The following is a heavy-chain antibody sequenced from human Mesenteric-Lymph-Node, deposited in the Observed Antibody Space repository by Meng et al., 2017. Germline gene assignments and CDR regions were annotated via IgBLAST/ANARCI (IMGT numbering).Heavy chain of an antibody. Sequence: GESLKISCAASGFIFSHYAMHWVRQAPGKGLEWVAFISYDGNNKDYPESVKGRFTISRDDSKNTLYLQMSSLRAEDTAVYRCARDHYGDYLLGGGWGQGTLVTISS. CDR2: ISYDGNNK. J-gene: IGHJ4*02. CDR1: GFIFSHYA. CDR3: ARDHYGDYLLGGG. D-gene: IGHD4-17*01. V-gene: IGHV3-30*15.